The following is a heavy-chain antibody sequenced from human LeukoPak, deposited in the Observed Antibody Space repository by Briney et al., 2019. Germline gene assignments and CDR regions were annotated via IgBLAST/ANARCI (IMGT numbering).Heavy chain of an antibody. V-gene: IGHV4-59*01. CDR3: ARGRIGGPKAPFDY. D-gene: IGHD3-16*01. CDR2: IYESGST. CDR1: GGSLSNYY. J-gene: IGHJ4*02. Sequence: PSETLSLTCTVSGGSLSNYYWSWIRQPPGKGLEWIGHIYESGSTTYNPSLKSRVTISVDTSKNQFSLKVTSVTAADTAVYYCARGRIGGPKAPFDYWGQGTLVTVSS.